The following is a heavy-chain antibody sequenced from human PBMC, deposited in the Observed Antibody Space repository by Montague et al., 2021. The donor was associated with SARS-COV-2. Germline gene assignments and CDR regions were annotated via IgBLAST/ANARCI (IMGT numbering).Heavy chain of an antibody. J-gene: IGHJ4*02. CDR3: ARVGFGYCSGGSCYRAFDY. V-gene: IGHV4-61*08. D-gene: IGHD2-15*01. CDR1: GGSISSGGYY. Sequence: SETLSLTCTVSGGSISSGGYYWSWIRQHPGKGLEWIGYIYYSGSTNYNPSLKSRVTISVDTSKNQFSLKLSSVTAADTAVYYCARVGFGYCSGGSCYRAFDYWGQRTLVTVSS. CDR2: IYYSGST.